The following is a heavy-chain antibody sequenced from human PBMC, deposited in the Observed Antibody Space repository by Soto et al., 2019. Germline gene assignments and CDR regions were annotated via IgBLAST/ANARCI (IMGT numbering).Heavy chain of an antibody. CDR1: GGFVSSSSYS. J-gene: IGHJ6*02. CDR3: ARLNGYCISTNCHGYYGMDV. D-gene: IGHD2-2*03. Sequence: QLQVQESGPGLVKPSETLSLTCSVSGGFVSSSSYSWGWIRQSPGKGLEWIGTMYSSENTYYNPSLLSRVTISVDTSKNAFSLRLSSVTAADTAVYYCARLNGYCISTNCHGYYGMDVWGQGTTVTVSS. CDR2: MYSSENT. V-gene: IGHV4-39*01.